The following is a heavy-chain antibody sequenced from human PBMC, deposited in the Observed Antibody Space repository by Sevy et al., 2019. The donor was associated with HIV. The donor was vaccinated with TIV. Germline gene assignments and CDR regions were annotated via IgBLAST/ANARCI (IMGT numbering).Heavy chain of an antibody. CDR2: INSDGMST. J-gene: IGHJ4*02. CDR1: GFSFSSSW. V-gene: IGHV3-74*01. D-gene: IGHD3-10*01. CDR3: AKGHRGVTDY. Sequence: GGSLRLSCTASGFSFSSSWMHWVRQPPGKGPVWVSHINSDGMSTCYAYSVKGRFTVSRDNGKNTMYLQMNSLRVDDTAVYYCAKGHRGVTDYWGQGTLVTVSS.